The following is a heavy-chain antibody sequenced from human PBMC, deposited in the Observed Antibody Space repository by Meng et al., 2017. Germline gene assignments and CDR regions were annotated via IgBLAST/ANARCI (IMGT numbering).Heavy chain of an antibody. J-gene: IGHJ4*02. CDR2: ISAYNGNT. CDR1: GYTFTSYG. D-gene: IGHD6-6*01. CDR3: ARLLRPYSSSSNFDY. Sequence: VPLVQSGAEVKKPGASVKVSCKASGYTFTSYGISWVRQAPGQGLEWMGWISAYNGNTNYAQKLQGRVTMTTDTSTSTAYMELRSLRSDDTAVYYCARLLRPYSSSSNFDYWGQGTLVTVSS. V-gene: IGHV1-18*01.